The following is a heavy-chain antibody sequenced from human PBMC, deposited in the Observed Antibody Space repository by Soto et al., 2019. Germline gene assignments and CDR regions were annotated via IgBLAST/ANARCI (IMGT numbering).Heavy chain of an antibody. D-gene: IGHD3-3*01. CDR2: VYHTGRT. J-gene: IGHJ4*02. CDR1: GGSFKSGSYS. V-gene: IGHV4-61*01. CDR3: ARDFAYFDS. Sequence: XTLSLPCTVSGGSFKSGSYSWSWIRQPPGKGLEWIGYVYHTGRTSYNPSLKSRVYISMDTSKNKFSLNLDSVTAADTAVYFCARDFAYFDSWGQGTLVTVSS.